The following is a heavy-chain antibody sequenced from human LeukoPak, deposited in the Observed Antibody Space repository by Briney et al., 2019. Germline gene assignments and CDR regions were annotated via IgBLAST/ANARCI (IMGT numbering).Heavy chain of an antibody. CDR2: IYHSGST. J-gene: IGHJ4*02. V-gene: IGHV4-38-2*02. Sequence: SETLSLTCTVSGYSISSGYYWGWIRQPPGKGLEWIGSIYHSGSTYYNPSLKSRVTISVDTSKNQFSLKLSSVTAADTAVYYCARAVGGDGSGSLWGPGTLVTVSS. D-gene: IGHD3-10*01. CDR3: ARAVGGDGSGSL. CDR1: GYSISSGYY.